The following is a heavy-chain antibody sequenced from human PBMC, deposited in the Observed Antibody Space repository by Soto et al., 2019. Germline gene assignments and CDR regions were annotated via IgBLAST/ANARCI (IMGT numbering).Heavy chain of an antibody. CDR3: ARDFVEVPSALYYFDY. V-gene: IGHV1-46*01. CDR2: INPSGGST. D-gene: IGHD2-2*01. Sequence: ASVKVSCKTSGYTFARYYMHWVRQAPGQGLEWMGIINPSGGSTSYAQKFQGRLTMTKDTSTSTVYMELSSLTSEDTAMYYCARDFVEVPSALYYFDYWGQGSLVTVAS. CDR1: GYTFARYY. J-gene: IGHJ4*02.